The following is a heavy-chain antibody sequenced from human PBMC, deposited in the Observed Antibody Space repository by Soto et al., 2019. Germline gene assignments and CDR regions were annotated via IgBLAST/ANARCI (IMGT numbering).Heavy chain of an antibody. CDR1: GGSISSYY. V-gene: IGHV4-59*01. Sequence: SETLSLPCTVSGGSISSYYWSWIRQPPGKGLEWIGYIYYSGSTNYNPSLKSRVTISVDTSKNQFSLKLSSVTAADTAVYYCARCQRRGYSYVCYWGQGTLVPVSS. CDR2: IYYSGST. J-gene: IGHJ4*02. CDR3: ARCQRRGYSYVCY. D-gene: IGHD5-18*01.